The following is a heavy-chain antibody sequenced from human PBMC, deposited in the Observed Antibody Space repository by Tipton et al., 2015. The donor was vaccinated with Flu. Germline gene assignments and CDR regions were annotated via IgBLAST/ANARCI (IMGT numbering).Heavy chain of an antibody. CDR3: ARDDGDYGLGSYHYYYGMDV. CDR1: SYPITSDFY. CDR2: VYQSGDT. Sequence: TLSLTCTVSSYPITSDFYWGWIRQSPGKGLQWIGIVYQSGDTYYNPSLRSRVTISVDTSKNQFSLKLSSVTAADTAVYYCARDDGDYGLGSYHYYYGMDVWGQGP. D-gene: IGHD3-10*01. J-gene: IGHJ6*02. V-gene: IGHV4-38-2*02.